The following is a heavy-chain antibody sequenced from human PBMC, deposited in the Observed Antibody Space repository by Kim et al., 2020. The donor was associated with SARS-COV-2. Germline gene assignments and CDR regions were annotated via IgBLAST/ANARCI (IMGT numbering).Heavy chain of an antibody. Sequence: SETLSLTCTVSGGSINNNYWNWLRQPPGRGLEWIGYVYYNGFTLYNPPLKSRATISVDTSKNQFSLKMNSLTTADTAVYYGARGGWYYGSGSRNFDYWGRGTLVTVSS. CDR3: ARGGWYYGSGSRNFDY. J-gene: IGHJ4*02. CDR2: VYYNGFT. CDR1: GGSINNNY. D-gene: IGHD3-10*01. V-gene: IGHV4-59*13.